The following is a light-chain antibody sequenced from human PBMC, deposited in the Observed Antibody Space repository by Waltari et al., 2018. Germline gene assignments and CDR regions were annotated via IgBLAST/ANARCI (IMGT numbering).Light chain of an antibody. Sequence: QSALTQFASVSGSPGQSITISCAGTSSDFGGYNLFSWYQQHPGRAPKLIIYDVTKRPSGVSNRFSGSKSGNTASLTISGLQAEDEADYYCCSFAGSISVFTVFGTGTTVTVL. CDR2: DVT. J-gene: IGLJ1*01. CDR1: SSDFGGYNL. V-gene: IGLV2-23*02. CDR3: CSFAGSISVFTV.